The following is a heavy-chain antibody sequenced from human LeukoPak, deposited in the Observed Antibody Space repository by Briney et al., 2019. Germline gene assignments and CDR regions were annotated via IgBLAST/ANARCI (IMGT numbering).Heavy chain of an antibody. D-gene: IGHD2-2*01. CDR2: IKRDGSEK. V-gene: IGHV3-7*01. J-gene: IGHJ4*02. CDR3: ARDPDHGAMDF. Sequence: GSLRLSCAASRFTFNTYWMSWVRQAPGKGLEWVATIKRDGSEKYYVDPVKGRFTISRDNTKNSLYLQMNSLRADDTAIYYCARDPDHGAMDFWGQGTLVTVSS. CDR1: RFTFNTYW.